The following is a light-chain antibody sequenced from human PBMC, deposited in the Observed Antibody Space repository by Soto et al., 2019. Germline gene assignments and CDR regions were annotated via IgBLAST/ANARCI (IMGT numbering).Light chain of an antibody. CDR1: QGIGSW. CDR3: QQANSFPWT. Sequence: DIQMTQSPSSVSASVGDRVTITCRASQGIGSWLAWYQQKPGKAPKLLIYGALSLQSGVPSRFSGSVSGTDVTLTISSPQPEDSGTYYCQQANSFPWTFGQGTKVAIK. J-gene: IGKJ1*01. CDR2: GAL. V-gene: IGKV1-12*01.